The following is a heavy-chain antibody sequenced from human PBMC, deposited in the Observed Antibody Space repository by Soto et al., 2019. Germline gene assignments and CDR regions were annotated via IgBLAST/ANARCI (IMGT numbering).Heavy chain of an antibody. J-gene: IGHJ5*02. CDR1: GGTFSSYA. CDR3: ARGHVTVTTGWNWFDP. Sequence: ASVKVSCKASGGTFSSYAISWVRQAPGQGLEWMGGISPINGTTNYAQKLQGRVTMTTDTSTSTAYMELRSLRSDDTAVYYCARGHVTVTTGWNWFDPWGQGTLVTVSS. CDR2: ISPINGTT. D-gene: IGHD4-17*01. V-gene: IGHV1-69*05.